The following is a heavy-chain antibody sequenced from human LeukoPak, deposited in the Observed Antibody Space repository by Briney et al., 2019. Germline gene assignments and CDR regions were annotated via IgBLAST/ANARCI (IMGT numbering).Heavy chain of an antibody. Sequence: VASVKVSCKASGYTFTSYYMHWVRQAPGQGLEWMGIINPSGGSTSYAQKFQGRVTMTRDTSTSTVYMELSSLRSEDTAVYYCARAYYYDSSGYYSLGDYRGQGTPVTVSS. CDR1: GYTFTSYY. CDR2: INPSGGST. CDR3: ARAYYYDSSGYYSLGDY. D-gene: IGHD3-22*01. V-gene: IGHV1-46*01. J-gene: IGHJ4*02.